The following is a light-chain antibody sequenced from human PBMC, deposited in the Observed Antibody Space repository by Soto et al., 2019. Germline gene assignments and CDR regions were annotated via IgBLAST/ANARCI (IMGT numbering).Light chain of an antibody. Sequence: DIQMTQSPSSLSASLGDRVTITCRASQSINNYLNWYQQEEGKAPKLLIYAATSLQSGVPSRFSGSGSGTEFTLTISSLQAGDFATFYCQQSYNSPYTFGLGTKLEIK. V-gene: IGKV1-39*01. CDR1: QSINNY. J-gene: IGKJ2*01. CDR2: AAT. CDR3: QQSYNSPYT.